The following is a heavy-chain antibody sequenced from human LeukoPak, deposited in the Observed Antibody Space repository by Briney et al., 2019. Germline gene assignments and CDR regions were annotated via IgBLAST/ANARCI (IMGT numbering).Heavy chain of an antibody. CDR1: GFTFTSSA. V-gene: IGHV1-58*02. CDR3: ARASDGYYDSSGQYYYYYYMDV. Sequence: SVKVSCKASGFTFTSSAMQWVRQARGQRLEWIGWIVVGSGNTNYAQKFQGRVTITTDESTSTAYMELSSLRSEDTAVYYCARASDGYYDSSGQYYYYYYMDVWGKGTTVTVSS. J-gene: IGHJ6*03. CDR2: IVVGSGNT. D-gene: IGHD3-22*01.